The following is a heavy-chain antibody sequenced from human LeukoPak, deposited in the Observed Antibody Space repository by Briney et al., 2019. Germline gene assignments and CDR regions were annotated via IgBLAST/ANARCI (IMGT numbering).Heavy chain of an antibody. Sequence: GGSLRLYCAASGFTFSSYWMHWVRQAPGKGLVWVSRINTDGSSTSYADSVKGRFTISRDNAKNTLYLQMNSLRAEDTAVYYCARVVDFWSAYYTLGYWGQGTLVTVSS. J-gene: IGHJ4*02. CDR1: GFTFSSYW. CDR3: ARVVDFWSAYYTLGY. V-gene: IGHV3-74*01. CDR2: INTDGSST. D-gene: IGHD3-3*01.